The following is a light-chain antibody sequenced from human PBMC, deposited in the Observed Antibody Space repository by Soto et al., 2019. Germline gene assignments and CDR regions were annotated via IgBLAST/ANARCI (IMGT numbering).Light chain of an antibody. Sequence: PSVSGAPGQRVTISCTGSSSNIGAGYDVHWYQQLPGTAPKLLIYGNSNRPSGVPDRFSGSKSGTSASLAITGLQAEDEADYYCQPYDSSLSGVVFGGGTKLTVL. CDR2: GNS. V-gene: IGLV1-40*01. CDR1: SSNIGAGYD. CDR3: QPYDSSLSGVV. J-gene: IGLJ2*01.